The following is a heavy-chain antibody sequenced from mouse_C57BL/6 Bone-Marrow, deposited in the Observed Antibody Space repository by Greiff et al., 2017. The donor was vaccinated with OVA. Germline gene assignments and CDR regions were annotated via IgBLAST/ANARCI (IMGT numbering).Heavy chain of an antibody. D-gene: IGHD1-1*01. V-gene: IGHV14-1*01. CDR2: IDPEDGDT. J-gene: IGHJ1*03. CDR3: SKGSYWYFDV. CDR1: GFNIKDYY. Sequence: VQLQQSGAELVRPGASVKLSCTASGFNIKDYYMHWVKQRPEQGLEWIGRIDPEDGDTEYAPKFQGKATMTADTSSNTAYLQLSSLTSEDTAVYYCSKGSYWYFDVWGTGTTVTVSS.